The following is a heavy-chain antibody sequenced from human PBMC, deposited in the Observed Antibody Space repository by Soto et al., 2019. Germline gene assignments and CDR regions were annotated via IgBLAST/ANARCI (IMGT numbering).Heavy chain of an antibody. CDR3: ARTGISGYYYYGMDV. D-gene: IGHD2-15*01. CDR1: GGTFSSYA. CDR2: IIPIFGTA. J-gene: IGHJ6*02. V-gene: IGHV1-69*13. Sequence: SVKVSCKASGGTFSSYAISWVRQAPGQGLEWMGGIIPIFGTANYAQKFQGRVTITADESTSTAYMELSSLRSEDTAVYYFARTGISGYYYYGMDVWGQGTTVTVSS.